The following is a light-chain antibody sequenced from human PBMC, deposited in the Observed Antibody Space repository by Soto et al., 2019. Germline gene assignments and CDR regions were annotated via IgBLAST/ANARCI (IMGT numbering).Light chain of an antibody. J-gene: IGKJ1*01. CDR2: GAS. CDR1: QSVSSN. CDR3: QQYNNGWT. V-gene: IGKV3-15*01. Sequence: EIVMTQSPATLSVSPGERATLSCRASQSVSSNLAWYQQKPGQAPRLLIYGASTRATGIPARFSGSGSGTDLTLTISSLQSEDFAVYYCQQYNNGWTFGQGTKVEIK.